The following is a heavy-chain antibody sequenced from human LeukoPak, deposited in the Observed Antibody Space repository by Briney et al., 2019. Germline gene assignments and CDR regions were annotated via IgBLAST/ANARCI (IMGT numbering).Heavy chain of an antibody. CDR2: IYYSGST. V-gene: IGHV4-30-4*01. Sequence: SQTLSLTCTVSGGSISSGDYYWSWIRQPPGKGLEWIGYIYYSGSTYYNPSLKSRVTISVDTSKNQFSLKLSSVTAADTAVYYCARGSSSSDYYYMDVWGKGTTVTVSS. D-gene: IGHD6-6*01. CDR3: ARGSSSSDYYYMDV. CDR1: GGSISSGDYY. J-gene: IGHJ6*03.